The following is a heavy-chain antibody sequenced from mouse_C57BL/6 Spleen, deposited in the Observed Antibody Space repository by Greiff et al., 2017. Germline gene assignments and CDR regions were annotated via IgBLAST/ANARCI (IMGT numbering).Heavy chain of an antibody. Sequence: QVQLQQPGAELVKPGASVKVSCKASGYTFTSYWMHWVKPRPGQGLEWIGRIHPSDSDTNYNQKFKGKATLTVDKSSSTAYRQLSSLTSEDSAVYYWATGGFNDYDSPWFAYWGQGTLVTVSA. CDR3: ATGGFNDYDSPWFAY. V-gene: IGHV1-74*01. D-gene: IGHD2-4*01. J-gene: IGHJ3*01. CDR2: IHPSDSDT. CDR1: GYTFTSYW.